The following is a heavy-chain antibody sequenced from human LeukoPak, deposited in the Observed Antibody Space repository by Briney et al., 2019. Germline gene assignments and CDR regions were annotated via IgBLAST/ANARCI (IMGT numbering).Heavy chain of an antibody. J-gene: IGHJ4*02. CDR1: GFTFNNYW. Sequence: PGGSLRLSCAASGFTFNNYWWPWGRHTPGKGLEWVAHIKQDGSETYYVDSVKGRFTISRDNAKNSLYLQMDSLRVEDTALYYCARTGAQSLVIFGDSWGQGPLVTVSS. CDR2: IKQDGSET. D-gene: IGHD3-9*01. CDR3: ARTGAQSLVIFGDS. V-gene: IGHV3-7*01.